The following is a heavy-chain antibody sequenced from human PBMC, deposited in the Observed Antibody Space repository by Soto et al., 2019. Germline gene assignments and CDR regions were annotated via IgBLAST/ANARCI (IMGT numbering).Heavy chain of an antibody. Sequence: QVQLQESGPGLVKPSQTLSLTCTVSGGSISTVDYWWCWIRQSPDMGLEWIGHIYDGGRTYNNPSLESLVTMSVDTAKSQLSLTFSSVSAADTAVYYCARWSSGDKVDSWVQGTLVTVSS. CDR1: GGSISTVDYW. V-gene: IGHV4-30-4*01. CDR2: IYDGGRT. J-gene: IGHJ4*02. D-gene: IGHD6-6*01. CDR3: ARWSSGDKVDS.